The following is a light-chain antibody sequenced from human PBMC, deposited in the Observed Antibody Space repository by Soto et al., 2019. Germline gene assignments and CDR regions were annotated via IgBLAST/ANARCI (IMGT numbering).Light chain of an antibody. Sequence: EIVLTQSPGTLSLSPGERATLSCRASQSVSSSYLAWYQQKPGQAPRLLIYDASNRATGIPARFSGGGSGTDFTLTISRLEPEDFAVYYCQHYVTSSITFGQGTRLEIK. CDR2: DAS. CDR3: QHYVTSSIT. V-gene: IGKV3-20*01. CDR1: QSVSSSY. J-gene: IGKJ5*01.